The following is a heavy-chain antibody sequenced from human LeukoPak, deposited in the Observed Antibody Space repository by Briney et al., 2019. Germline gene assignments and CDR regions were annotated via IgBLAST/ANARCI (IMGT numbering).Heavy chain of an antibody. CDR3: GRSGRYRPSDL. J-gene: IGHJ5*02. CDR1: GFILSDHY. V-gene: IGHV3-72*01. D-gene: IGHD1-26*01. CDR2: TRNKANSYTT. Sequence: GGSLRLSCAASGFILSDHYIDWVRQALGKGLEWVGRTRNKANSYTTEYAASVKGRFTISRDDPKNLLYLQMNSLKSEDTAVYYCGRSGRYRPSDLWGQGTLVTVSS.